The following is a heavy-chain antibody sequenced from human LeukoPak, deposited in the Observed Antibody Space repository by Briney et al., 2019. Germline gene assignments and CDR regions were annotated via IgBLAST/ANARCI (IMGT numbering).Heavy chain of an antibody. V-gene: IGHV1-18*01. D-gene: IGHD2-2*01. J-gene: IGHJ4*02. Sequence: ASVKVSCKASGYTFTSYGISWVRQAPGQGLEWMGWISAYNGNTNYAQKLQGRVTMTTDTSTSTAYMELRSLRSDDTAVYYCAIRHCSSTSCQIVLDYWGQGTLVTVSS. CDR2: ISAYNGNT. CDR3: AIRHCSSTSCQIVLDY. CDR1: GYTFTSYG.